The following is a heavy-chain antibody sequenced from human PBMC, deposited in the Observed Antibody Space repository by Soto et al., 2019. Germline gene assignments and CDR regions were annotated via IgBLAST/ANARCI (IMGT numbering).Heavy chain of an antibody. D-gene: IGHD2-2*01. CDR2: ISGDGRST. J-gene: IGHJ3*02. CDR3: ARVCSTTSCYGAFDI. V-gene: IGHV3-64*01. CDR1: GFTFSTYA. Sequence: EVQLVESGGGLVQPGGSLRLSCAASGFTFSTYAMHWFRQAPGKGLEYVSLISGDGRSTYYANSVKGRFTISRDNSKNTLYLQMGSLRAEDMAVYYCARVCSTTSCYGAFDIWGQGTMVIVSS.